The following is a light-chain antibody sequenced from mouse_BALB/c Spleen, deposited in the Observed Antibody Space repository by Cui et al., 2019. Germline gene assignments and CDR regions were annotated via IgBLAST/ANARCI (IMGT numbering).Light chain of an antibody. CDR3: LQYDEFPYT. V-gene: IGKV14-111*01. CDR2: RAN. CDR1: QDINSY. Sequence: DIKMTQSPSSMYASLGERVTITCKASQDINSYLSWFQHKPGKSPKTLIYRANRLVDGVPSRFSGSGSGQDYSLTISSLEYEDMGIYYCLQYDEFPYTFGGGTKLEIK. J-gene: IGKJ2*01.